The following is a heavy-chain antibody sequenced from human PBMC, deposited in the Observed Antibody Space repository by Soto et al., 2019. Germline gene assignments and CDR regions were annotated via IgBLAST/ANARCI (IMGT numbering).Heavy chain of an antibody. D-gene: IGHD3-22*01. CDR3: AKVEVIVVVAGAFDI. J-gene: IGHJ3*02. CDR2: ISGRGGST. V-gene: IGHV3-23*01. CDR1: GFTFSSYA. Sequence: GGSLRLSCAASGFTFSSYAMSWVRQAPGKGLEWVSAISGRGGSTYYADSVKGRFTISRDNSKNTLHLQMNSLRAEDTAVYYCAKVEVIVVVAGAFDIWGQGTMVTVSS.